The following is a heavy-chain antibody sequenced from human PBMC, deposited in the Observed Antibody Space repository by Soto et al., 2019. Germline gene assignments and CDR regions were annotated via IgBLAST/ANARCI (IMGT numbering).Heavy chain of an antibody. CDR1: GASISGSHHY. CDR2: LPYTGNSYNP. V-gene: IGHV4-30-4*01. J-gene: IGHJ4*02. D-gene: IGHD1-26*01. Sequence: QVQLQESRPGLVKASQTLSLTCTVSGASISGSHHYWSWIRQPPGKGLEWIGHLPYTGNSYNPYYHPSLQSRPTMSLDTSKNQFALNLTSVTAADTAVYFCARSGRSLLDYWGQGALVSVSS. CDR3: ARSGRSLLDY.